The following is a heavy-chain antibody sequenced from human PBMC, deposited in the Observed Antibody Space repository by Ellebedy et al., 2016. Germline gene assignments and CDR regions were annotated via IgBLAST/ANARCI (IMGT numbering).Heavy chain of an antibody. J-gene: IGHJ4*02. V-gene: IGHV3-66*01. Sequence: LSLTCVVSGFSVSSNYLSWVRQAPGKGLEWVSVLYSGGTILYADSVKGRFTISRDNIKNTLYLQMNSLRAEDTAVYYCARGNAVPGPEPLDYWGQGTLVIASS. CDR2: LYSGGTI. D-gene: IGHD6-19*01. CDR3: ARGNAVPGPEPLDY. CDR1: GFSVSSNY.